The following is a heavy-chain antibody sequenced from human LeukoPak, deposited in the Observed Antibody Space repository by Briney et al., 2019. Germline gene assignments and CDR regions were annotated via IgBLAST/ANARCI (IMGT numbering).Heavy chain of an antibody. CDR2: ISYDGSDK. D-gene: IGHD2-2*01. CDR3: ARGRGYCSSTSCHSPDY. V-gene: IGHV3-30*10. J-gene: IGHJ4*02. CDR1: GFTFSGYA. Sequence: GGSLRLSCAASGFTFSGYAMYWVRQAPGKGREWVAAISYDGSDKYYTDSVKGRFTISRDNSKNTLYVQMNSLRAEDTAVYYCARGRGYCSSTSCHSPDYWGQGTLVTVSS.